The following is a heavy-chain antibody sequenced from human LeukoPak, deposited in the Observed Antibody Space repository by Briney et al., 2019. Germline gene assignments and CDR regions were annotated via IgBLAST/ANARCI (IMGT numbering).Heavy chain of an antibody. Sequence: GESLKISCKGSGYSFTSYWIGCVRQMPGKGLEWMGIIYPGDSDTRYSPSFQGQVTTSADKSISTAYLQWGSLEAPATAMQYRARLSSSGYYYGDYWGQGPLVTVTS. CDR3: ARLSSSGYYYGDY. J-gene: IGHJ4*02. CDR1: GYSFTSYW. CDR2: IYPGDSDT. D-gene: IGHD3-22*01. V-gene: IGHV5-51*01.